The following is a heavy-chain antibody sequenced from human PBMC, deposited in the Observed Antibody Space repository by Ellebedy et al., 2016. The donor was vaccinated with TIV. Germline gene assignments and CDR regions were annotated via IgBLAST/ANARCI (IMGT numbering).Heavy chain of an antibody. V-gene: IGHV3-23*01. D-gene: IGHD3-16*01. CDR1: GFTFSNYA. J-gene: IGHJ3*01. Sequence: GESLKISCAASGFTFSNYAMSWVRQAPGKGLEWVSGTSGGGATTYYADSVKGRFTISRDNSKNTLYLQMNSLRAEDAALYYCARTSTMTTFGASDFWGQGTMVTVSS. CDR3: ARTSTMTTFGASDF. CDR2: TSGGGATT.